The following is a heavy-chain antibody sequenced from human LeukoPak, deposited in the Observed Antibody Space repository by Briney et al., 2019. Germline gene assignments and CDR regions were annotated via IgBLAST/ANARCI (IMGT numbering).Heavy chain of an antibody. CDR2: IKDDGSDK. Sequence: PGGSLRLSCAASGFTFSSAWMTWVRQAPGKGLERVATIKDDGSDKYYVDSVKGRFTISRDNAKKSLWLQMNSLRVEDTAMYYCADLGSRDWGQGTLVTVSS. D-gene: IGHD3-16*01. J-gene: IGHJ4*02. CDR1: GFTFSSAW. V-gene: IGHV3-7*01. CDR3: ADLGSRD.